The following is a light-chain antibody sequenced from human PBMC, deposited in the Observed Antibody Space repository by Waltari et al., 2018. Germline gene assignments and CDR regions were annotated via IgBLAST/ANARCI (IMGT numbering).Light chain of an antibody. Sequence: QSVLTQPPSVSAAPGQKVTISRSGSSSTIGNTYVPWYQQLPGTAPKLLVYDNNKRPSGIPDRFSGSKSGTSATLGITGLQTGDEADYYCGTWDSSLSAVVFGGGTKLTVL. CDR2: DNN. CDR3: GTWDSSLSAVV. CDR1: SSTIGNTY. J-gene: IGLJ2*01. V-gene: IGLV1-51*01.